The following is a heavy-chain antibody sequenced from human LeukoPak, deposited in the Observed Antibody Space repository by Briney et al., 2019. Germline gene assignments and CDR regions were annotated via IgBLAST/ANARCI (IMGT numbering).Heavy chain of an antibody. CDR3: ARESIAVAGYKQNPVWSDP. CDR1: GYTFTGYY. D-gene: IGHD6-19*01. CDR2: INPNSGGT. Sequence: GASVKVSCKASGYTFTGYYMHWVRQAPGQGLEWMGRINPNSGGTNYAQKFQGRVTMTRDTSISTAYMELSRLRSDDTAVYYCARESIAVAGYKQNPVWSDPWGQGTLVTVSS. J-gene: IGHJ5*02. V-gene: IGHV1-2*02.